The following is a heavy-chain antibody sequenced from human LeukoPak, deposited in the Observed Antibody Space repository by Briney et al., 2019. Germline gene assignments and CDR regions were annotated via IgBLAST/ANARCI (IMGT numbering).Heavy chain of an antibody. CDR3: ARVEYLDYHDSSGYKGAFDI. D-gene: IGHD3-22*01. CDR1: GGSISSGGYY. Sequence: PSQTLSLTCTVSGGSISSGGYYWSWIRQHPGKGLEWIGYIYYSGSTYYNPSLKSRVTISVDTSKNQFSLKLSSVTAADTAVYYCARVEYLDYHDSSGYKGAFDIWGQGTMVTVSS. V-gene: IGHV4-31*03. J-gene: IGHJ3*02. CDR2: IYYSGST.